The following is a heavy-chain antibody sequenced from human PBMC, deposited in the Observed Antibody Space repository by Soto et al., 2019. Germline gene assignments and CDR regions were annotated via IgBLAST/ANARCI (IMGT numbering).Heavy chain of an antibody. CDR3: ARFGHSGGYFPSYFDS. J-gene: IGHJ4*02. CDR1: GGSISSGGYS. V-gene: IGHV4-30-2*01. CDR2: MYHSGST. Sequence: SETLSLTCAVSGGSISSGGYSWSWIRQPPGKGLEWIGYMYHSGSTYYNPSLKSRVTISIDRSKNQFSLKLSSVTAADTAVYYCARFGHSGGYFPSYFDSWGQGTLVTVSS. D-gene: IGHD3-22*01.